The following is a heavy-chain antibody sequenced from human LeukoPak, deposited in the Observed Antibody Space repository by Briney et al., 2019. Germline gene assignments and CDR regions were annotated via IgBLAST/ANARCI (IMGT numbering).Heavy chain of an antibody. Sequence: ASVKASCKASGYTFTNYDINWVRQATGQGLEWMGYKNPNSGSSAYAQKFQGRVTITTDASISTAYMEVSGLRSEDTALYYCTREGLDYWGQGTLVTVSS. CDR1: GYTFTNYD. CDR3: TREGLDY. J-gene: IGHJ4*02. CDR2: KNPNSGSS. V-gene: IGHV1-8*01.